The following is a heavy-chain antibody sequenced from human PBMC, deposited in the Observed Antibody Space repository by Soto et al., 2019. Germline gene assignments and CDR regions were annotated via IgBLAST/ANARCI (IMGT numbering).Heavy chain of an antibody. CDR3: TARRDWSAVDPLEY. D-gene: IGHD2-21*01. V-gene: IGHV3-73*02. Sequence: EVQLVESGGGLVQPGGSLKVSCAASGFTFRDSAMHWVREASGKGLGWVGRNATAYTASVKGRFTISRDDSKNTVYLQMNSLKLDDTAVYYCTARRDWSAVDPLEYWGLETLVTVSS. CDR1: GFTFRDSA. CDR2: NAT. J-gene: IGHJ4*02.